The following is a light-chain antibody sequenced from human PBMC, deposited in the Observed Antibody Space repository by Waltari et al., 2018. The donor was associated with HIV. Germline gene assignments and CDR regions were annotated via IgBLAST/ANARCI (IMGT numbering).Light chain of an antibody. Sequence: DIQMTQSPFSLSASVGDRVTITCRASQDIPVDLGWYQQKPGKAPKRLIYGASNLESGVPSRFSGSRSGTEFTLTINGLQPEDVATYYCLQQYTYPRTFGQGTKLDIK. CDR3: LQQYTYPRT. V-gene: IGKV1-17*01. CDR1: QDIPVD. CDR2: GAS. J-gene: IGKJ2*01.